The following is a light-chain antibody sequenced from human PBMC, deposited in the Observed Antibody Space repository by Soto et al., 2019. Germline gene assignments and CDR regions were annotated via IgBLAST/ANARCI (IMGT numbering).Light chain of an antibody. CDR2: GAS. Sequence: EIVMTQSPATLSVSPGERVTLSCRAGQSVSSNLAWYQQKPGQAPRLLIYGASTRVTNIPARFSVSGYGPEFTLTISRLQSEEFAVYYCQQYDNWPPWTFGQGTKVEIQ. CDR1: QSVSSN. J-gene: IGKJ1*01. CDR3: QQYDNWPPWT. V-gene: IGKV3-15*01.